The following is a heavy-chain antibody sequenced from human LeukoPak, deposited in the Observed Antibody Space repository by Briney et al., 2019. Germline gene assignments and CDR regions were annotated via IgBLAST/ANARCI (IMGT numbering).Heavy chain of an antibody. CDR1: GGSISSYY. CDR2: IYYSGST. Sequence: SETLSLTCTVSGGSISSYYWSWIRQPPGKGLEWIGYIYYSGSTNYNPSLKSRVAISVDTSKNQFSLKLSSVTAADTAVYYCARTSGYSSGWYMDYLDYWGQGTLVTVSS. CDR3: ARTSGYSSGWYMDYLDY. V-gene: IGHV4-59*08. D-gene: IGHD6-19*01. J-gene: IGHJ4*02.